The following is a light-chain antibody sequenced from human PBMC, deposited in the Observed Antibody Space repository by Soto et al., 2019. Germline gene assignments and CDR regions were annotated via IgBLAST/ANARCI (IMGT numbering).Light chain of an antibody. J-gene: IGKJ5*01. CDR3: QQYNNWPPIT. CDR2: GAS. V-gene: IGKV3-15*01. CDR1: QSVASN. Sequence: DIVMPQSPASVSVSPGESVTLSCRASQSVASNLAWYQQKPGKAPRLLIYGASTRATGIPARFSGSESGTEFTPTISSLQSEDFAVYYCQQYNNWPPITFGQGTRLEN.